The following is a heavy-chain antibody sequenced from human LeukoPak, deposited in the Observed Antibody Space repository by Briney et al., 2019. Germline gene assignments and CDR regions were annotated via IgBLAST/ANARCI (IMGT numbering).Heavy chain of an antibody. Sequence: GESLKISCQASGYSFASSGIGWVRQMPGKGLEWMGTIFPANSNTRYSPSFQDQVTISVDKSNNTAYLQWSSLKASDTAIYYCARLSGGSPWGQGTLVTVSS. CDR2: IFPANSNT. D-gene: IGHD2-15*01. CDR3: ARLSGGSP. CDR1: GYSFASSG. J-gene: IGHJ5*02. V-gene: IGHV5-51*01.